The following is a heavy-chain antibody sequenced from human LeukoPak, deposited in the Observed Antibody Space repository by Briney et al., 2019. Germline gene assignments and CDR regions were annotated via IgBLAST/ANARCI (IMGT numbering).Heavy chain of an antibody. CDR3: ARRYLEGFDP. D-gene: IGHD1-1*01. Sequence: GGSLRLSCAASGFTFSDYYMSWIRQAPGKGLEWVSYVSSRSCYTNYADSMKGRFTISRDNAKNSLYLQMNSLRAEDTAVYYCARRYLEGFDPWGQGTLVT. CDR1: GFTFSDYY. CDR2: VSSRSCYT. V-gene: IGHV3-11*03. J-gene: IGHJ5*02.